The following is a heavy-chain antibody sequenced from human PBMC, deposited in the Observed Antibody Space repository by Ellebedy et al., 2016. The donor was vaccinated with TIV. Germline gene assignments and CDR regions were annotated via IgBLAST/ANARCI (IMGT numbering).Heavy chain of an antibody. J-gene: IGHJ6*03. Sequence: SETLSLXXTVSGYSISSGYYWGWIRQPPGKGLEWIGSIYHSGSTYYNPSLKSRVTISVGTSKNQFSLKLSSVTAADTAVYYCAGVAARPLYGYYYYMDVWGKGTTVTVSS. CDR3: AGVAARPLYGYYYYMDV. V-gene: IGHV4-38-2*02. D-gene: IGHD6-6*01. CDR2: IYHSGST. CDR1: GYSISSGYY.